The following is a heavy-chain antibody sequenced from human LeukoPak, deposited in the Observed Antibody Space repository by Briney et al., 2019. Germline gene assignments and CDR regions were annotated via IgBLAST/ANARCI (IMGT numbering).Heavy chain of an antibody. J-gene: IGHJ4*02. V-gene: IGHV4-4*07. Sequence: SETLSLTCTVSGGSISSYYWSWIRQPAGKGLEWIGRIYTSESTNYNPSLKSRVTMSVDTSKSQFSLKLSSVTAADTAVYYCARGDLARPFDFWGQGTLVTVSS. D-gene: IGHD6-6*01. CDR2: IYTSEST. CDR3: ARGDLARPFDF. CDR1: GGSISSYY.